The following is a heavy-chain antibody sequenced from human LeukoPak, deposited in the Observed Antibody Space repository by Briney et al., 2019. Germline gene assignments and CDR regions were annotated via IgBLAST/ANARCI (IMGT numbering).Heavy chain of an antibody. CDR1: GGTFSSYA. CDR3: ARGTSQWEPRRNFGD. J-gene: IGHJ4*02. V-gene: IGHV7-4-1*02. D-gene: IGHD1-26*01. Sequence: GASVKVSCKASGGTFSSYAISWVRQAPGQGLEWMGWINPNTGNPTYAQGFTGRFVFSSDTSVNTAYLQISSLKAEDTAVYYCARGTSQWEPRRNFGDWGQGTLVTVSS. CDR2: INPNTGNP.